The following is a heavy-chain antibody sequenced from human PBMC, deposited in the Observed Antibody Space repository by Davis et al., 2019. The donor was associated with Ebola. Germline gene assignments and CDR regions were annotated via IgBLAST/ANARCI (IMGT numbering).Heavy chain of an antibody. CDR1: GGSISSSTYY. CDR3: ARGGKYYDSSGYYGY. J-gene: IGHJ4*02. D-gene: IGHD3-22*01. Sequence: PSETLSLTCTVSGGSISSSTYYWGWIRQPPGKGLEWIGYIYYSGSTNYNPSLKSRVTISVDTSKNQFSLKLSSVTAADTAVYYCARGGKYYDSSGYYGYWGQGTLVTVSS. CDR2: IYYSGST. V-gene: IGHV4-61*05.